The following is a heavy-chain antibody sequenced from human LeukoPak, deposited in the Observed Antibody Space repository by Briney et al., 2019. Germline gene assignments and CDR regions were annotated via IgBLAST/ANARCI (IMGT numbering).Heavy chain of an antibody. V-gene: IGHV3-64*01. CDR1: GFTFSSYG. J-gene: IGHJ4*02. D-gene: IGHD2-21*02. Sequence: GGSLRLSCAASGFTFSSYGMHWVPQAPGKGLEYVSAISSNGGSTYYANSVKGRFTISRDNSKNTLYLQMGSLRAEDMAVYYCARDGVGGGDYYFDYWGQGTLVTVSS. CDR3: ARDGVGGGDYYFDY. CDR2: ISSNGGST.